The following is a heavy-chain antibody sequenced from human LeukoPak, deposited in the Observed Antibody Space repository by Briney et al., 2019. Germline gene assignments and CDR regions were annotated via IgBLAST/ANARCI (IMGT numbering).Heavy chain of an antibody. D-gene: IGHD5-12*01. CDR2: ISASGTTT. CDR3: AKGGYIGYNGLFDI. Sequence: GGSLRLSCGASGFTFNTYIVSGVRQTPGKGLQWVSAISASGTTTYYADSVKGRFTISRDDSKNMLYLQMNSLTAEDTATYYCAKGGYIGYNGLFDIWGQGTMVTVSS. J-gene: IGHJ3*02. CDR1: GFTFNTYI. V-gene: IGHV3-23*01.